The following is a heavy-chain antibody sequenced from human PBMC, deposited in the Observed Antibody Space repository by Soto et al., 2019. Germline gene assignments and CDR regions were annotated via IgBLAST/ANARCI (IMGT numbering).Heavy chain of an antibody. CDR1: GYRVTSYW. J-gene: IGHJ6*02. Sequence: SEALKISCKGSGYRVTSYWSSWVRQMPGKGLGWVGRIDPSDSYTNYSPSFQGHVTISADKSISTAYLQWSSLKASDPAMYYCARRGVVVPAAIPPRYYYYGMDVWGQGTTVTVSS. V-gene: IGHV5-10-1*01. D-gene: IGHD2-2*02. CDR2: IDPSDSYT. CDR3: ARRGVVVPAAIPPRYYYYGMDV.